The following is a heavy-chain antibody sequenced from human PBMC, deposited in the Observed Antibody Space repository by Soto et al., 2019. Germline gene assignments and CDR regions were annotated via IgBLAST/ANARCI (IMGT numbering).Heavy chain of an antibody. J-gene: IGHJ3*01. CDR3: AKDMLQWLVVGHDAFDL. CDR1: GFPFSTYA. Sequence: GGSLRLSCAASGFPFSTYAMSWVRQAPGKGLEWVSLISGSGDTTYYADSVKGRFTISRDNARNTLYLQMNSLRAEDTAAYYCAKDMLQWLVVGHDAFDLWGQGTMVTVSS. CDR2: ISGSGDTT. V-gene: IGHV3-23*01. D-gene: IGHD6-19*01.